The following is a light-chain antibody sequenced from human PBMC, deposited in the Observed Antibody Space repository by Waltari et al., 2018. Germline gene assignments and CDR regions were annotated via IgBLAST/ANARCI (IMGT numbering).Light chain of an antibody. Sequence: QSALTQPASVSGSPGQSITISCTGTSSDVGNYKRVSWYQQHPGKAPKLMIYAVSKRPSGVSDRFSGSKSGDVDSLTISGLQPENEAEYFGSSYAGSSKGVFGGGTKVTVL. J-gene: IGLJ2*01. V-gene: IGLV2-23*02. CDR2: AVS. CDR3: SSYAGSSKGV. CDR1: SSDVGNYKR.